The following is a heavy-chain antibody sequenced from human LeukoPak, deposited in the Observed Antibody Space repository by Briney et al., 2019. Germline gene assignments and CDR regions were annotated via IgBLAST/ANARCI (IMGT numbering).Heavy chain of an antibody. CDR1: GFTFDDYA. J-gene: IGHJ4*02. Sequence: GGSLRLSCAASGFTFDDYAMHWVRQAPGKGLEWVSLISWDGGSTYYADSVKGRFTISRDNTKNSLYLQMNSLRAEDTAFYYCAKERAYSGYDVGVFDYWGQGTMVTVSS. D-gene: IGHD5-12*01. CDR3: AKERAYSGYDVGVFDY. CDR2: ISWDGGST. V-gene: IGHV3-43D*04.